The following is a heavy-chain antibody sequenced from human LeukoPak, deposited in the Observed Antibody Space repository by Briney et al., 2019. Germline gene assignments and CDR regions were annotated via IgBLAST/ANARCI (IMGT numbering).Heavy chain of an antibody. V-gene: IGHV4-34*01. CDR3: ARPSGTYRYCSSTSYGLNWFDP. Sequence: SETLSLTCAVYGGSFSGYYWSWIRQPPGKGLEWIGEINHSGSTNYNPSLKSRVTISVDTSKNQFSLKLSSVTAADTAVYYCARPSGTYRYCSSTSYGLNWFDPWGQGTLVTVSS. D-gene: IGHD2-2*01. J-gene: IGHJ5*02. CDR2: INHSGST. CDR1: GGSFSGYY.